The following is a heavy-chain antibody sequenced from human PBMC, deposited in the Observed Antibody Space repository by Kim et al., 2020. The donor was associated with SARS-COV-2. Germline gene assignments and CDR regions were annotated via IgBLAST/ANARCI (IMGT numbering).Heavy chain of an antibody. CDR1: GFAFGDYA. CDR3: AKGRLRGVLFRDYDAFD. V-gene: IGHV3-9*01. Sequence: GGSLRLSCAASGFAFGDYAMHWVRQVPGKGLEWVSGLSANSDSVSYLDSVRDRFAISRDNVKNFLYLEMSTLRSEDTALYFCAKGRLRGVLFRDYDAFD. J-gene: IGHJ3*01. CDR2: LSANSDSV. D-gene: IGHD3-10*01.